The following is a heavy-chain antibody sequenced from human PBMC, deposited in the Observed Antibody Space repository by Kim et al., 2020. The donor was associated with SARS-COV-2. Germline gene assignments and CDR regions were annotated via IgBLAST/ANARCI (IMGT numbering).Heavy chain of an antibody. V-gene: IGHV3-73*01. J-gene: IGHJ3*02. Sequence: GGSLRLSCAASGFTFSGSAMHWVRQASGKGLEWVGRIRSKANSYATAYAASVKGRFTISRDDSKTTAYLQMNSLKTEDPPAYHCTRVPGTTLAFGEPFD. CDR2: IRSKANSYAT. CDR1: GFTFSGSA. CDR3: TRVPGTTLAFGEPFD. D-gene: IGHD1-1*01.